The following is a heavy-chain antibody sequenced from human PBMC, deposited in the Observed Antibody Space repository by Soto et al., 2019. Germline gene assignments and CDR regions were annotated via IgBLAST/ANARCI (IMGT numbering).Heavy chain of an antibody. V-gene: IGHV5-51*01. J-gene: IGHJ3*02. D-gene: IGHD4-17*01. CDR2: IYPGDSDT. Sequence: PGESLKISCKGSGYSFTSYWIGWVRQMPGKGLEWMGIIYPGDSDTRYSPSFQGQVTISADKSISTAYLQWSGLKASDAAMYYCARLESTAKVTNQTKAAFDIWGQGTMVTVSS. CDR3: ARLESTAKVTNQTKAAFDI. CDR1: GYSFTSYW.